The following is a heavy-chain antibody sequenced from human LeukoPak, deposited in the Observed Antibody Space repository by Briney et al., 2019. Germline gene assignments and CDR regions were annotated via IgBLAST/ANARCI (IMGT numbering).Heavy chain of an antibody. D-gene: IGHD3-16*02. Sequence: GRSLRLYCAASGFTFSSYDMHWVRQAPGKGLEWVAVISYDGSNKYYADSVKGRFTISRDNSKNTLYLQMNSLRAEDTAVYYCARDFVEQAGYAFDIWGQGTMVTVSS. V-gene: IGHV3-30-3*01. CDR3: ARDFVEQAGYAFDI. CDR2: ISYDGSNK. J-gene: IGHJ3*02. CDR1: GFTFSSYD.